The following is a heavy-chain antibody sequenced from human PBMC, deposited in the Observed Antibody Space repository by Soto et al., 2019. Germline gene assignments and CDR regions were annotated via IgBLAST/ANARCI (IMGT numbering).Heavy chain of an antibody. J-gene: IGHJ1*01. CDR1: GFTFDDYA. D-gene: IGHD1-1*01. V-gene: IGHV3-9*01. CDR3: AKDMFLDSTPHFQH. CDR2: ISWNSGSI. Sequence: GGSLRLSCAASGFTFDDYAMHWVRQAPGKGLEWVSGISWNSGSIGYADSVKGRFTISRDNAKNSLYLQMNSLRAEDTALYYCAKDMFLDSTPHFQHWGQGTLVTVSS.